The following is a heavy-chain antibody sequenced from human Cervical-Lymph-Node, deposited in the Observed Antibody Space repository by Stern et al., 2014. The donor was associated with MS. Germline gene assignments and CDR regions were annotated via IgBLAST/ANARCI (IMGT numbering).Heavy chain of an antibody. CDR1: GYTFTNSY. Sequence: VQLVESGAEVKKPGASVKVSCKASGYTFTNSYMHWVRQAPGQGLEWMGIINPGGGSTSYVQKVQGRVTMTRDTSTSTVYMELSSLRSEDTAVYYCARTQRGSQITFDYWGQGTLVTVSS. J-gene: IGHJ4*02. CDR3: ARTQRGSQITFDY. CDR2: INPGGGST. V-gene: IGHV1-46*01. D-gene: IGHD1-26*01.